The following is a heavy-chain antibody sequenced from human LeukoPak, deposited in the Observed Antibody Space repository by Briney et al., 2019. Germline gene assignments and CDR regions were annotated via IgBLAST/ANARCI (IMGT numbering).Heavy chain of an antibody. Sequence: GGSLRLSCAASGFTFSSYGMHWVRQAPGKGLEWVAFIRYDGSNKYYADSVKGRFTISRDNAKNSLYLQMNSLRAEDTAVYYCARGGDYGDLLDYWGQGTLVTVSS. V-gene: IGHV3-30*02. CDR2: IRYDGSNK. D-gene: IGHD4-17*01. J-gene: IGHJ4*02. CDR3: ARGGDYGDLLDY. CDR1: GFTFSSYG.